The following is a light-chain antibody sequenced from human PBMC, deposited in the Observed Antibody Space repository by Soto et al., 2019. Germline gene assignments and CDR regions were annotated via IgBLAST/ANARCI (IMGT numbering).Light chain of an antibody. CDR2: DAS. J-gene: IGKJ2*01. Sequence: DIPMTQSPSTLSASVGDRVTITWRASQSISRWLAWYQQKPGKAPKFLISDASTLQSGVPSRFSGSGSGTELTLTISSLQPDDFATYYCQQYQTYPMYTFGQGTKLEI. CDR3: QQYQTYPMYT. CDR1: QSISRW. V-gene: IGKV1-5*01.